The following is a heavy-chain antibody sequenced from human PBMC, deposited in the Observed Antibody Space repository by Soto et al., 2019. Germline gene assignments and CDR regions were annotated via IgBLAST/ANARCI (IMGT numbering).Heavy chain of an antibody. D-gene: IGHD6-13*01. CDR1: GFTFSSYA. J-gene: IGHJ6*02. V-gene: IGHV3-23*01. Sequence: GESLKISCAASGFTFSSYAMSWVRQAPGKGLEWVSAISGSGGSTYYADSVKGRFTISRDNSKNTLYLQMNSLRAEDTAVYYCAKDLLYSSSWYDNYYYGMDVWGQGTTVTVSS. CDR2: ISGSGGST. CDR3: AKDLLYSSSWYDNYYYGMDV.